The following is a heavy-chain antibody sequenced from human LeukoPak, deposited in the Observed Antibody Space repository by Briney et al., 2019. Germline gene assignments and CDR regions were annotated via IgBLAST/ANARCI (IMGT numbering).Heavy chain of an antibody. CDR3: ARQAISGYDPPPFDS. D-gene: IGHD5-12*01. CDR1: GVSIRSSTYY. J-gene: IGHJ4*02. CDR2: VYYSGST. V-gene: IGHV4-39*01. Sequence: PSETLSLTCTVSGVSIRSSTYYSGWIRQPPGKGLDWSGNVYYSGSTYYNPSLKSRVTISVDTSKNQISLKLNSVTAADTAVYYCARQAISGYDPPPFDSWGQGTLVTASS.